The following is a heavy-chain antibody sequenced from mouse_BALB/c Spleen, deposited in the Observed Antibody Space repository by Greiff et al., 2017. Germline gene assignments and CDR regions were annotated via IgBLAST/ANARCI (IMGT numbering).Heavy chain of an antibody. CDR1: GFTFSSFG. D-gene: IGHD5-5*01. Sequence: EVQGVESGGGLVQPGGSRKLSCAASGFTFSSFGMHWVRQAPEKGLEWVAYISSGSSTIYYADTVKGRFTISRDNPKNTLFLQMTSLRSEDTAMYYCAREDYLYYYAMDYWGQGTSVTVSS. CDR2: ISSGSSTI. J-gene: IGHJ4*01. V-gene: IGHV5-17*02. CDR3: AREDYLYYYAMDY.